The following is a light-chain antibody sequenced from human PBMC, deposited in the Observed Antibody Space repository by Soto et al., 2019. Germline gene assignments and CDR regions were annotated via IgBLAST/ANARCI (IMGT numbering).Light chain of an antibody. CDR1: QTVLYNSNDKNY. Sequence: DIVMTQSPDSLAVSLGERATINCKSSQTVLYNSNDKNYLAWYQQKPGQPPKLLVYWASTRESGVPDRFSGSGSGTDFTLTISSLQAEDVAVYYRQQYYNSPITFGQGTRLEIK. V-gene: IGKV4-1*01. CDR2: WAS. CDR3: QQYYNSPIT. J-gene: IGKJ5*01.